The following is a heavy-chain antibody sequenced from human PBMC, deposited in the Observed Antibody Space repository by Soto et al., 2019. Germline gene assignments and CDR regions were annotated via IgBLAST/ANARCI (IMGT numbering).Heavy chain of an antibody. CDR2: ISYDGSNK. D-gene: IGHD3-3*01. Sequence: GGSLRLSCAASGFTFSSYAMHWVRQAPGKGLEWVAVISYDGSNKYYADSVKGRFTISRDNSKNTLYLQMNSLRAEYTAVYYCARDAWYYDFWSGYWRTDYYYGMDVWGQGTTVTVSS. V-gene: IGHV3-30-3*01. J-gene: IGHJ6*02. CDR1: GFTFSSYA. CDR3: ARDAWYYDFWSGYWRTDYYYGMDV.